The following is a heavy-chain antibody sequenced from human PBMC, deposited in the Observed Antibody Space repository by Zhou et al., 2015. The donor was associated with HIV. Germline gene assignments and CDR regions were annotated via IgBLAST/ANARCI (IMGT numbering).Heavy chain of an antibody. D-gene: IGHD2-2*01. CDR3: ARVPVVPAAMGGFGYFDY. CDR2: IIPIFGTA. Sequence: QVQLVQSGAEVKKPGSSVKVSCKASGGTFSSYAISWVRQAPGQGLEWMGGIIPIFGTANYAQKFQGRVTITADESTSTAYMELSSLRSEDTAVYYCARVPVVPAAMGGFGYFDYWGQGTLVTVSS. CDR1: GGTFSSYA. V-gene: IGHV1-69*01. J-gene: IGHJ4*02.